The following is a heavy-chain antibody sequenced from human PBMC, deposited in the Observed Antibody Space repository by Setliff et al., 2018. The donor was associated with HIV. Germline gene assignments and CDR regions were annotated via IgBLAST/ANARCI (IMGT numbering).Heavy chain of an antibody. V-gene: IGHV3-48*03. D-gene: IGHD4-17*01. CDR1: GFTFSTYE. CDR2: ISSSDSTI. J-gene: IGHJ4*02. CDR3: ARLSPPDDYGDLGGVDY. Sequence: GESLTISCAASGFTFSTYEMNWVRQAPGKGLEWVAYISSSDSTIYYADSVKGRFTIYRDNAKNSLFLQMDSLRVEDTAFYYCARLSPPDDYGDLGGVDYWGQGTLVTVSS.